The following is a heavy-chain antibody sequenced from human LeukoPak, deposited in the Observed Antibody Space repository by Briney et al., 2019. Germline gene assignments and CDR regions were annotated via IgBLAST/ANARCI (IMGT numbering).Heavy chain of an antibody. CDR3: ARRDIVVVPAAIHGDYYYYYYMDV. J-gene: IGHJ6*03. D-gene: IGHD2-2*02. CDR1: GFTFSSYS. Sequence: GGSLRLSCAASGFTFSSYSMNWVRQAPGKGLEWVSYISSSSSTIYYADSVKGRFTISRDNAKNSLYLQMNSLRAEDTAVYYCARRDIVVVPAAIHGDYYYYYYMDVWGQGTLVTVSS. CDR2: ISSSSSTI. V-gene: IGHV3-48*01.